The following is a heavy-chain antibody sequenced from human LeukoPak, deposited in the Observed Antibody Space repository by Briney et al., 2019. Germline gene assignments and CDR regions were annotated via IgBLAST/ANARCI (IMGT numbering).Heavy chain of an antibody. CDR1: GYIFTDYR. CDR3: ATEDSRSGSYYDP. J-gene: IGHJ5*02. Sequence: GASVKASCKASGYIFTDYRLHWVRQAPGQGLEWMGRINPKSGDTNYAQKFQGRVTMTSDTSITTAYVELRRLKSDDTAFYFCATEDSRSGSYYDPWGQGTLVTVSS. D-gene: IGHD1-26*01. V-gene: IGHV1-2*06. CDR2: INPKSGDT.